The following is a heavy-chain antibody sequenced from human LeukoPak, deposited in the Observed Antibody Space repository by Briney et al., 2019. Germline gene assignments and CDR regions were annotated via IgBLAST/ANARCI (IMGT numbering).Heavy chain of an antibody. Sequence: KTSETLSLTCTVSGGSISSSSYYWGWIRQPPGKGLEWIGSIYYSGSTYYNPSLKSRVTISVDTSKNQFSLKLSSVTAADTAVYYCARAVWFGELFSGVVDYWGQGTLVTVSS. CDR1: GGSISSSSYY. D-gene: IGHD3-10*01. J-gene: IGHJ4*02. CDR3: ARAVWFGELFSGVVDY. CDR2: IYYSGST. V-gene: IGHV4-39*01.